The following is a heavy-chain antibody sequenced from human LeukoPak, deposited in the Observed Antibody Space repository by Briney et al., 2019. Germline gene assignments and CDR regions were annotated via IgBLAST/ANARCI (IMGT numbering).Heavy chain of an antibody. CDR3: ARDPSRPYSSSWLDY. CDR2: ISYSDGST. CDR1: GFTFSNYA. J-gene: IGHJ4*02. D-gene: IGHD6-13*01. V-gene: IGHV3-23*01. Sequence: RGSLRLSCAASGFTFSNYAMNWVRQAPGKGLEWVSTISYSDGSTYYADSVKGRFTISRDNSKNTLYLQMNSLRAEDTAVYYCARDPSRPYSSSWLDYWDQGTLVTVSS.